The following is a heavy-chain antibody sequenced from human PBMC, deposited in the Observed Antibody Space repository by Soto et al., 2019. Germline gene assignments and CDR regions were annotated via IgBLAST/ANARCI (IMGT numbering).Heavy chain of an antibody. J-gene: IGHJ4*02. CDR2: ISGSGGST. Sequence: GGSLRLSCAASGFTFSSYAMSWVRQAPGKGLEWVSAISGSGGSTYYADSVKGRFTNSRDNSKNTLYLQMNSLRAEDTAVFYCAKDLDPVDTAIPDYWGQGTLVTVSS. CDR3: AKDLDPVDTAIPDY. V-gene: IGHV3-23*01. D-gene: IGHD5-18*01. CDR1: GFTFSSYA.